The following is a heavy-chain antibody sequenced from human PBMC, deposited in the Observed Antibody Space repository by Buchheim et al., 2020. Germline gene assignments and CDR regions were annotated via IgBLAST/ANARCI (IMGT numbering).Heavy chain of an antibody. Sequence: EVQLVQSGAEVKKPGESLKISCKGSGYSFTSHWVAWVRQMPGKGLEWMGIIYPGDSDTRYSTSFQGQVTFSADKSISTAYPQWSSLKASDSAIYYCARWYCVDGSCHFDSWGQGTL. V-gene: IGHV5-51*01. CDR1: GYSFTSHW. CDR3: ARWYCVDGSCHFDS. D-gene: IGHD2-15*01. J-gene: IGHJ4*02. CDR2: IYPGDSDT.